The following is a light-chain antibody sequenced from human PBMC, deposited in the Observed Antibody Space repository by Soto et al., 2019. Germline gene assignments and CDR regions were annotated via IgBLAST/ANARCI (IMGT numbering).Light chain of an antibody. CDR2: SNT. J-gene: IGLJ2*01. Sequence: QSVLTQPPSVSGAPGQRVTISCTGSNSNIGAGFGVQWYQQFPRTAPRLLIYSNTNPPSGVPDRFSASKSGTSASLAITGLRAEDEADYYCQSFDINVLALIFGVGTKLAVL. CDR1: NSNIGAGFG. CDR3: QSFDINVLALI. V-gene: IGLV1-40*01.